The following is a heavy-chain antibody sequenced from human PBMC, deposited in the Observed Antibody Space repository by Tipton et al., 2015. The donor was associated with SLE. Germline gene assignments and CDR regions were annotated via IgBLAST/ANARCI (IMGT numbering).Heavy chain of an antibody. CDR3: ARGDRTHDAWDI. CDR2: INPSGGST. J-gene: IGHJ3*02. CDR1: GYTFTSYY. V-gene: IGHV1-46*01. Sequence: QSGPEVKKPGASVKVSCKASGYTFTSYYMHWVRQAPGQGLEWMEIINPSGGSTSYAQKFQGRVTMTRDTSTSTVYMERSSLRSEDTAVYYCARGDRTHDAWDIWGQGTLVTVSS.